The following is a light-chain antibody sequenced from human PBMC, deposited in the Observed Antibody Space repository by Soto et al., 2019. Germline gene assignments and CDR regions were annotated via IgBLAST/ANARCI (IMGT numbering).Light chain of an antibody. Sequence: EIVMTQSPATLSVSPGERATLSCRASQRVGSSYLAWYQQKPGQAPRLLIYGASSRATGIPDRFSGSGSGTDFTLTISRLEPEDFAVYYCQQYGSSRTFGQGTKVDI. CDR2: GAS. CDR3: QQYGSSRT. J-gene: IGKJ1*01. V-gene: IGKV3-20*01. CDR1: QRVGSSY.